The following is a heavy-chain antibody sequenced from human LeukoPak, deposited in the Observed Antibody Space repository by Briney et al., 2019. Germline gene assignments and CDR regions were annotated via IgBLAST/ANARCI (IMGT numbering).Heavy chain of an antibody. CDR1: GGSISSSSYY. Sequence: SETLSLTCTVSGGSISSSSYYWGWIRQPPGKGLEWIGSIYYSGSTYYNPSLKSRVTISVDTSKNQFSLKLSSVTAADTAVYYCARHMGGPRGAFDIWGQGTMVTVSS. CDR2: IYYSGST. V-gene: IGHV4-39*01. CDR3: ARHMGGPRGAFDI. D-gene: IGHD1-26*01. J-gene: IGHJ3*02.